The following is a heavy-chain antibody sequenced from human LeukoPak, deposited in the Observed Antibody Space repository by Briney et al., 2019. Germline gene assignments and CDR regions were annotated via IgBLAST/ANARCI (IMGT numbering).Heavy chain of an antibody. CDR1: GGSISSSSYY. Sequence: SETLSLTCTVSGGSISSSSYYWGWIRQPPGKGLEWIGNIYYSGSTYYNPSLKSRVTISVDTSKNQFSLKLSSVTAADTAVYYCARRLRYYYYYMDVWGKGTTVTIS. CDR2: IYYSGST. J-gene: IGHJ6*03. D-gene: IGHD2-15*01. CDR3: ARRLRYYYYYMDV. V-gene: IGHV4-39*07.